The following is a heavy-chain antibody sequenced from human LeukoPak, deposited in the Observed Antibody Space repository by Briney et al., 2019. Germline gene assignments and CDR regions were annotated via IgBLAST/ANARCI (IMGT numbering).Heavy chain of an antibody. V-gene: IGHV3-74*01. CDR1: RFTFSNYW. J-gene: IGHJ5*02. CDR2: INSDGINT. D-gene: IGHD3-22*01. Sequence: QAGGSLRLSCAASRFTFSNYWMHWVRQAPGKGLVWVSRINSDGINTSYADSVKGRFTISRDNAKNTLNLQMNSLRAEDTAVYYCARDLGQYYDTSDNWFDPWGQGTLVTVSS. CDR3: ARDLGQYYDTSDNWFDP.